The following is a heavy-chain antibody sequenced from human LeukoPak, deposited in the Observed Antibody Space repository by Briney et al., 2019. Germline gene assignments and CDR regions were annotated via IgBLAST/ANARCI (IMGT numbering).Heavy chain of an antibody. Sequence: PGGSLRLSCAASGFTFSSYGMHWVRQAPGTGLEGVAFIRYDGSNKYYADSVKGRFTISRDNSKNTLYLQMNSLRAEDTAVYYCAKDRKELSYYYYMDVWGKGTTVTVSS. CDR3: AKDRKELSYYYYMDV. V-gene: IGHV3-30*02. CDR2: IRYDGSNK. CDR1: GFTFSSYG. J-gene: IGHJ6*03. D-gene: IGHD1-26*01.